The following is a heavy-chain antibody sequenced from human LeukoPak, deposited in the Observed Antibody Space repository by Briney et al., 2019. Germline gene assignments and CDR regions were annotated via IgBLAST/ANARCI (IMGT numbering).Heavy chain of an antibody. V-gene: IGHV3-64D*06. CDR1: GCTFSSYA. D-gene: IGHD6-19*01. J-gene: IGHJ4*02. Sequence: PGGSLRLSCSASGCTFSSYAMHWVRQAPGKGLEYVSAISSNGGSTYYADSVKGRFTISRDNSKNTLYLQMSSLRAEDTAVYYCVKGSSGWYSGTDYWGQGTLVTVSS. CDR2: ISSNGGST. CDR3: VKGSSGWYSGTDY.